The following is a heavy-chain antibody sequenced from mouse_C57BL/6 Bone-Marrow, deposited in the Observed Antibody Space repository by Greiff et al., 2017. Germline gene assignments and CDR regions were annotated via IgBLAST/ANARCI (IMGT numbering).Heavy chain of an antibody. D-gene: IGHD1-1*01. Sequence: EVKLMESGKGLVKPGGSLKLSCAASGFTFSSYAMSWVRQTPEKRLEWVAYISSGGDYIYYADTVKGRFTISRDNARNTLYLQMSSLKSEDTAMYYCTRVGITTVVAPYYYAMDYWGQGTSVTVSS. V-gene: IGHV5-9-1*02. CDR1: GFTFSSYA. J-gene: IGHJ4*01. CDR2: ISSGGDYI. CDR3: TRVGITTVVAPYYYAMDY.